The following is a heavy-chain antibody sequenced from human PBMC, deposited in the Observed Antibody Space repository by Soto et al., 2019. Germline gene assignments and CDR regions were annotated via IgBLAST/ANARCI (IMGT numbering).Heavy chain of an antibody. V-gene: IGHV4-34*01. CDR2: INHSGST. CDR1: GGSFSGYY. CDR3: AREEADEN. J-gene: IGHJ4*02. Sequence: QVQLQQWGAGLLKPSETLSLTCAVYGGSFSGYYWSWIRQPTGTGLEWIGEINHSGSTNYNPSLKSRVTISVDTSKNQFSLKLSSVTAADTAVYYCAREEADENWGQGTLVTVSS.